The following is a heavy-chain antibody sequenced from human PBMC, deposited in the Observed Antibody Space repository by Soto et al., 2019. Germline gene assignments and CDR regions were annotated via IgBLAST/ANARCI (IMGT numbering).Heavy chain of an antibody. J-gene: IGHJ4*02. CDR3: AKSRPLLWFGDLFDY. D-gene: IGHD3-10*01. V-gene: IGHV3-23*01. CDR2: ISGSGGGT. Sequence: LRLSCAASGFTFSSYAMSWVRQAPGKGLEWVSAISGSGGGTYYADSVKGRFTISRDNSKNTLYLQMNSLRAEDTAVYYCAKSRPLLWFGDLFDYWGQGTRGTAPQ. CDR1: GFTFSSYA.